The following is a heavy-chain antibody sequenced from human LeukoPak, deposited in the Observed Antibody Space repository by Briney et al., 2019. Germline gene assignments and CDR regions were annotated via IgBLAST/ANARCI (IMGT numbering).Heavy chain of an antibody. J-gene: IGHJ4*02. CDR1: GGSISGYY. CDR2: IYYSGIT. V-gene: IGHV4-59*08. D-gene: IGHD6-19*01. Sequence: PSETLSLTCTVSGGSISGYYWDWIRQPPGKGLEWIGYIYYSGITNYNPSLKSRVTISVDTSKNQFSLKVSSVTAADTAVYYYARHDFSSGWYHYWGQGTLVTVST. CDR3: ARHDFSSGWYHY.